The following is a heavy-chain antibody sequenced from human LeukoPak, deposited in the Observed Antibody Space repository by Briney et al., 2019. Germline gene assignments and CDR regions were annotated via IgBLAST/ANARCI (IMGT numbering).Heavy chain of an antibody. CDR1: GFTFSNAW. Sequence: GGSLRLSCAASGFTFSNAWMSSVRQAPGKGLEWVGRIKSKTEGGTTDYAAPVKGRFAISRDDSKNTLYLQMNSLKTEDTAVYYCTTEDIVVVPAAFPITMVRGVTSRWGQGTLVTVSS. CDR3: TTEDIVVVPAAFPITMVRGVTSR. D-gene: IGHD2-2*01. CDR2: IKSKTEGGTT. J-gene: IGHJ4*02. V-gene: IGHV3-15*01.